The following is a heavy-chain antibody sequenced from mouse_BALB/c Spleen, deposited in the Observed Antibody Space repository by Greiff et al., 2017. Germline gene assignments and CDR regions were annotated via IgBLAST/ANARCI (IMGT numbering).Heavy chain of an antibody. CDR3: ASVAYYGAMDY. Sequence: QVQLQQSGAELVRPGSSVKISCKASGYAFSSYWMNWVKQRPGQGLEWIGQIYPGDGDTNYNGKFKGKATLTAHKSSSTAYMQLSSLTSEDSAVYFCASVAYYGAMDYWGQGTSVTVSS. CDR2: IYPGDGDT. J-gene: IGHJ4*01. V-gene: IGHV1-80*01. CDR1: GYAFSSYW. D-gene: IGHD2-10*01.